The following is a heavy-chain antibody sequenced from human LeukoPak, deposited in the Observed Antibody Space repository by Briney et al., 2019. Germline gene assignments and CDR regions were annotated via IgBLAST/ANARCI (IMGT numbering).Heavy chain of an antibody. CDR3: ARDFYDFWGGYWV. J-gene: IGHJ4*02. CDR1: GFTVSSNY. Sequence: GGSLRLSCAVSGFTVSSNYMSWVRQAPGKGLQWVSTIFRDGSRYYEDSVRGRFSISRDFSKNILSLQMTNLRAEDTAVYYCARDFYDFWGGYWVWGQGTLVTVSS. D-gene: IGHD3-3*01. CDR2: IFRDGSR. V-gene: IGHV3-53*01.